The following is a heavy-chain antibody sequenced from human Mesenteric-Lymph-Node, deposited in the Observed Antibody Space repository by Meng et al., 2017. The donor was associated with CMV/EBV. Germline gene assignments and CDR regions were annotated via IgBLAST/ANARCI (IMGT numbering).Heavy chain of an antibody. CDR1: GFTFSSYS. D-gene: IGHD3-10*01. CDR3: AKDRDPQYYYPSGVEN. V-gene: IGHV3-21*01. CDR2: ISSSSSYI. Sequence: GGSLRLSCAASGFTFSSYSMNWVRQAPGKGLEWVSSISSSSSYIYYADSVKGRFSISRDNSKNTLYVQVNSLRPEDTAVYYCAKDRDPQYYYPSGVENWGQGTLVTVSS. J-gene: IGHJ4*02.